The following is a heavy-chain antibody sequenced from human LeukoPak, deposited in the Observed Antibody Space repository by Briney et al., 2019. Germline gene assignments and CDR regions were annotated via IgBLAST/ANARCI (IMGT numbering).Heavy chain of an antibody. D-gene: IGHD6-13*01. CDR1: GFTFDDYA. V-gene: IGHV3-9*01. CDR2: ISWNSGSI. CDR3: AKGGEYEAAAGTYFDY. Sequence: GRSLRLSCAASGFTFDDYAMHWVRQAPGKGLEWVSGISWNSGSIGYADSVKGRFTISRDNAKNSLYLQMNSLRAEDTALYYCAKGGEYEAAAGTYFDYWGQGTLVTVSS. J-gene: IGHJ4*02.